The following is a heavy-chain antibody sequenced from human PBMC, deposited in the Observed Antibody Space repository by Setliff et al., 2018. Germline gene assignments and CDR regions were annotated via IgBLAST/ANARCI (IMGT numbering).Heavy chain of an antibody. D-gene: IGHD3-10*01. CDR2: IYSSGTT. J-gene: IGHJ3*02. CDR3: TRRPRGRAAFDI. Sequence: SETLSLTCTVSGGSISTSSHHWVWIRQSPGKGLEWIGTIYSSGTTYYNLSLKSRVTISLDTSKSQFSLNLGSVTAADTAVYYCTRRPRGRAAFDIWGQVTMVTVSS. V-gene: IGHV4-39*01. CDR1: GGSISTSSHH.